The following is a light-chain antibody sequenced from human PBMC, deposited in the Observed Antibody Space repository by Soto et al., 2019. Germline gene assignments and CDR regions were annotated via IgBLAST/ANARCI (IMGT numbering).Light chain of an antibody. CDR2: DAS. CDR1: QSVSSSY. J-gene: IGKJ1*01. V-gene: IGKV3-20*01. CDR3: QQYGSAPQT. Sequence: EIVLTQSPGTLSLSPGERATLSCRASQSVSSSYLAWYRQKPGQAPRLLIYDASSRATGIPDRFSGSGSGTDFTVTISRLEPEDFAVYYCQQYGSAPQTFGQGTKVEIK.